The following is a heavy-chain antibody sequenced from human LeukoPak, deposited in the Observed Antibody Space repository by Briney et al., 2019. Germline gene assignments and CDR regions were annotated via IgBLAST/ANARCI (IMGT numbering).Heavy chain of an antibody. CDR3: ASVGIDYYDSSGYLAFDI. D-gene: IGHD3-22*01. V-gene: IGHV1-69*06. CDR1: GGTFSNYA. CDR2: IIPIFGTA. J-gene: IGHJ3*02. Sequence: GSSVKVSCKASGGTFSNYAISWVRQAPGQGLEWMGGIIPIFGTANYAQKFRGRVTITADKSTRTAYMELSSLRSEDTAVYYCASVGIDYYDSSGYLAFDIWGQGTMVTVSS.